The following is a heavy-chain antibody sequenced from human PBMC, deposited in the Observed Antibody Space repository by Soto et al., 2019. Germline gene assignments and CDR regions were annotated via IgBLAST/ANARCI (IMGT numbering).Heavy chain of an antibody. D-gene: IGHD3-16*01. J-gene: IGHJ4*02. CDR2: IIGSGGST. CDR3: AKGLVRLYYFDY. CDR1: GFTFSSYA. V-gene: IGHV3-23*01. Sequence: GGSLRLSCAASGFTFSSYAMSWVRQAPGKGLEWVSAIIGSGGSTYYADSVKGRFTISRDNSKNTLYLQMNSLRAEDTAVYYCAKGLVRLYYFDYWGQGTLVTVSS.